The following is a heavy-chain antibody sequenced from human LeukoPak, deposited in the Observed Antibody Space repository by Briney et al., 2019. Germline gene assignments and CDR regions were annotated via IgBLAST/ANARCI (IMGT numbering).Heavy chain of an antibody. D-gene: IGHD6-19*01. V-gene: IGHV4-34*01. CDR2: INHSGST. CDR1: GGSFSGYY. Sequence: PSETLSLTCAVYGGSFSGYYWSWIRQPPGEGLEWIGEINHSGSTNYNPSLKSRVTISVDTSKNQFSLKLSSVTAADTAVYYCARSYSSGWYGAPGFDYWGQGTLVTVSS. J-gene: IGHJ4*02. CDR3: ARSYSSGWYGAPGFDY.